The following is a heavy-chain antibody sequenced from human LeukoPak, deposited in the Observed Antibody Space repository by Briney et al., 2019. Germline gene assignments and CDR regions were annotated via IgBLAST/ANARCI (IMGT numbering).Heavy chain of an antibody. Sequence: PGGSLRLSCAASGFTFSDYWMHWVRQAPGKGLEWVAVISYDGSNKYYADSVKGRFTISRDNSKNTLYLQMNSLRAEDTAVYYCAKNIWAAVGNYFPESSNYYYGMDVWGQGTTVTVSS. CDR3: AKNIWAAVGNYFPESSNYYYGMDV. CDR1: GFTFSDYW. V-gene: IGHV3-30*18. CDR2: ISYDGSNK. J-gene: IGHJ6*02. D-gene: IGHD2/OR15-2a*01.